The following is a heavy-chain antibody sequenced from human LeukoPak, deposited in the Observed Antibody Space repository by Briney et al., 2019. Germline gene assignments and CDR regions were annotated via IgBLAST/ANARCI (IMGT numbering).Heavy chain of an antibody. J-gene: IGHJ4*02. CDR2: IDTSGSAT. CDR1: GFTFSSHG. V-gene: IGHV3-23*01. D-gene: IGHD4/OR15-4a*01. CDR3: AKDSPVLSF. Sequence: GGSLRLSCAASGFTFSSHGMSWVRRAPGKGLEWVSAIDTSGSATYHADSVKGRFTLSRDNSKNTLYLQMNSLRAEDTAVYYCAKDSPVLSFWGQGTLVTVSS.